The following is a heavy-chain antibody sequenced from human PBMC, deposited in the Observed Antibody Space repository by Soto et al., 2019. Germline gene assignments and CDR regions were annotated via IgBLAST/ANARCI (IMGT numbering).Heavy chain of an antibody. J-gene: IGHJ4*02. Sequence: SETLSVTCTVSGGSISSYDWSWIRQPPGKGLEWIGYIYYSGSTNYNPSLKSRVTISVDTSKNQFSLKLSSVTAADTAVYYCARRYGGTFDYWGQGTLVTVSS. CDR1: GGSISSYD. CDR2: IYYSGST. CDR3: ARRYGGTFDY. D-gene: IGHD2-15*01. V-gene: IGHV4-59*08.